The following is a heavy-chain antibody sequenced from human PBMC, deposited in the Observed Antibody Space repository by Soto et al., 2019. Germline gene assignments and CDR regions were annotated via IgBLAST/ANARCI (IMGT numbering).Heavy chain of an antibody. CDR2: IPYDGSNK. V-gene: IGHV3-30*18. J-gene: IGHJ4*02. D-gene: IGHD2-15*01. CDR3: AKSLGDTSGHYYLDY. CDR1: GFTFSNYG. Sequence: QVQLVESGGGVVQPGRSLRLSCAASGFTFSNYGMHWVRQAPGKGLEWVAVIPYDGSNKYYVESVKGRFTISRDNSKNTLDLQMKSLRAEDTAVYYCAKSLGDTSGHYYLDYWGQGTLVTVSS.